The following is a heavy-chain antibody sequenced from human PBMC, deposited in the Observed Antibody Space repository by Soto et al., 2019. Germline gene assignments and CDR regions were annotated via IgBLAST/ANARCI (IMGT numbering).Heavy chain of an antibody. J-gene: IGHJ4*02. Sequence: EVQLVESGGGLVKPGGSLRLSCAASGFTFSSYSMNWVRQAPGKGLEWVSSISSSSSYIYYADSVKGRFTISRDNAKNSLYLQMNSLRAEDTALYYGSRVAASLVDYWGQGTLVTVSS. CDR2: ISSSSSYI. D-gene: IGHD6-13*01. CDR3: SRVAASLVDY. V-gene: IGHV3-21*01. CDR1: GFTFSSYS.